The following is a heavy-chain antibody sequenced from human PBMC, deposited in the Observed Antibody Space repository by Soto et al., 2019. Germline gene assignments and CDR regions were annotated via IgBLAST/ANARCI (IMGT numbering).Heavy chain of an antibody. CDR3: AKDLPTKSVNTLCP. Sequence: QVQLVESGGGAVQPGRSLRLSCAASGFTFDSHGMHWVRQAPGKGLEWVAVISSDGNNKYYADSVKGRFTISRDNFNKLLDLAMGSLRAEENAVYYCAKDLPTKSVNTLCPWGQGTLVTVSS. J-gene: IGHJ5*02. CDR1: GFTFDSHG. CDR2: ISSDGNNK. V-gene: IGHV3-30*18. D-gene: IGHD4-17*01.